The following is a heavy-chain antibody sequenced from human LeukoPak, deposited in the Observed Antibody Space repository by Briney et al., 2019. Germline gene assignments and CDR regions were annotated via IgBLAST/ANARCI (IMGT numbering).Heavy chain of an antibody. J-gene: IGHJ4*02. CDR3: ARLEGYGDYVHFDY. D-gene: IGHD4-17*01. Sequence: SETLSLTCTVSGGSISSSSYYWGWIRQPPGKGLEWIGSIYYSGSTYYNPSLKSRVTISVDTSKNQFSLKLSSVTAADAAVYYCARLEGYGDYVHFDYWGQGTLVTVSS. CDR2: IYYSGST. V-gene: IGHV4-39*01. CDR1: GGSISSSSYY.